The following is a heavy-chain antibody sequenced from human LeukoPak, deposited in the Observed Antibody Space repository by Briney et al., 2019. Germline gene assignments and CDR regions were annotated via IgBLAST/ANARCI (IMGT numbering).Heavy chain of an antibody. CDR1: GFTFSSYA. CDR3: AKSSCSGGSCYDFDY. D-gene: IGHD2-15*01. CDR2: ISGSGGST. V-gene: IGHV3-23*01. J-gene: IGHJ4*02. Sequence: GGSLRLSCAASGFTFSSYAMSWVRQAPGKRLEWVSAISGSGGSTYYADSVKGRFTISRDNSKNTLYLQMNSLRAEDTAVYYCAKSSCSGGSCYDFDYWGQGTLVTVSS.